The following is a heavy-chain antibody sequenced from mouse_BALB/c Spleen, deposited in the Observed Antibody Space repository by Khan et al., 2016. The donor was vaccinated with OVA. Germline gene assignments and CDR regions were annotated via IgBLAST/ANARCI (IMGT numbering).Heavy chain of an antibody. Sequence: QVQLQQPGAELAKPGASVKMSCKASGYTFTTYWMHWVKQRPGQGLEWIGYINPTSGYTYYNEKFKDRATLSADRSSSTAYMQLSSLTSEDSAVYYCTSDRFDYWGQGTTLTVSS. V-gene: IGHV1-7*01. J-gene: IGHJ2*01. CDR2: INPTSGYT. CDR3: TSDRFDY. CDR1: GYTFTTYW.